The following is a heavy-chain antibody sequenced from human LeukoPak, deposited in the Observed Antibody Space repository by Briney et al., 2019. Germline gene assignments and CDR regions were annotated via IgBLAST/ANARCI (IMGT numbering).Heavy chain of an antibody. J-gene: IGHJ4*02. CDR1: GGTFSSYA. CDR2: IIPIFGIA. D-gene: IGHD2-2*01. CDR3: ARDEARYCSSTSCYGTLRQY. V-gene: IGHV1-69*04. Sequence: ASVKVSCKASGGTFSSYAISWVRQAPGQGLEWMGRIIPIFGIANYAQKFQGRVTITADKSTSTAYMEPSSLRSEGTAVYYCARDEARYCSSTSCYGTLRQYWGQGTLVTVSS.